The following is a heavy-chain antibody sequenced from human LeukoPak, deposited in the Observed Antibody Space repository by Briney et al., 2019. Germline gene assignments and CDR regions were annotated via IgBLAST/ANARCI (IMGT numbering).Heavy chain of an antibody. Sequence: PSETLSLTCTVSGGSISSSSYYWGWIRQPPGKGLEWIGSIYYSGSTYYNPSLKSRVTISVDTSKNQFSLKLSSVTAADTAVYYCARDLQLWFGEADYYGMDVWGQGTTVTVSS. CDR1: GGSISSSSYY. D-gene: IGHD3-10*01. J-gene: IGHJ6*02. V-gene: IGHV4-39*02. CDR3: ARDLQLWFGEADYYGMDV. CDR2: IYYSGST.